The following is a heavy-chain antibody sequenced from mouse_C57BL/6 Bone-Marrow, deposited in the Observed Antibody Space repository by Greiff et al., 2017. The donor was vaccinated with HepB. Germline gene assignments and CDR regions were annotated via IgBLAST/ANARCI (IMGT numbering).Heavy chain of an antibody. J-gene: IGHJ1*03. D-gene: IGHD1-1*01. CDR1: GFTFSDYY. CDR3: ARQVLRGYFDV. Sequence: EVKLMESGGGLVQPGGSLKLSCAASGFTFSDYYMYWVRQTPEKRLEWVAYISNGGGSTYYPDTVKGRFTISRDNAKNTLYLQMSHLKSEDTAMYYCARQVLRGYFDVWGTGTTVTVSS. CDR2: ISNGGGST. V-gene: IGHV5-12*01.